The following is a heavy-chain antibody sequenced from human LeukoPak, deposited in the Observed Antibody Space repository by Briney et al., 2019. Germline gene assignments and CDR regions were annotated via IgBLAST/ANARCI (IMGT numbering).Heavy chain of an antibody. CDR3: ARGQGSISWSAYYYYYYMDV. D-gene: IGHD6-13*01. CDR1: GFTFSSYW. Sequence: PGGSLRLSCAASGFTFSSYWMHWVRQAPGKGLVWVSRINSDGSSTSYADSVKGRFTISRDNAKNTLYLQMNRLRPEDTAVYYCARGQGSISWSAYYYYYYMDVWGKGTTVTVSS. CDR2: INSDGSST. J-gene: IGHJ6*03. V-gene: IGHV3-74*01.